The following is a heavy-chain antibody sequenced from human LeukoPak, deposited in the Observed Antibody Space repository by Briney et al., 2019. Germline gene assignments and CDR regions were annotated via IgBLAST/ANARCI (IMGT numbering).Heavy chain of an antibody. CDR2: IIPIFGTA. D-gene: IGHD3-10*01. Sequence: GASVKVSCKASGGTFSSYAISWVRQAPGQGLEWMGGIIPIFGTANYAQKFQGRVTITADESTSTACMELSSLRSEDTAVYYCARDRPPSGYYYGMDVWGKGTTVTVSS. CDR3: ARDRPPSGYYYGMDV. CDR1: GGTFSSYA. J-gene: IGHJ6*04. V-gene: IGHV1-69*13.